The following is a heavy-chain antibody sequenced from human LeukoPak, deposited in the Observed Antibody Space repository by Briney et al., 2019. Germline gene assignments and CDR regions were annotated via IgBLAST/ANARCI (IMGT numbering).Heavy chain of an antibody. CDR1: GFSFSTYW. D-gene: IGHD3-22*01. CDR3: ARDPYDSGGYAAFDI. J-gene: IGHJ3*02. Sequence: PGGSLRLSCAASGFSFSTYWMTWVRRAPGKGLEWVANIKQDGSEEYYVDSVKGRFTISRDNAKNSLYLQMNSLRAEDTALYYCARDPYDSGGYAAFDIWGQGTMVTVSS. CDR2: IKQDGSEE. V-gene: IGHV3-7*01.